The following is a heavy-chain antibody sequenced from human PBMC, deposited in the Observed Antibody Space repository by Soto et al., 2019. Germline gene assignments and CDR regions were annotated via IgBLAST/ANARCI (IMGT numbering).Heavy chain of an antibody. D-gene: IGHD3-9*01. CDR2: ISPYNDNT. J-gene: IGHJ6*02. CDR3: ASALLTGSGPLGHYGMDV. V-gene: IGHV1-18*01. CDR1: GYTFTSYG. Sequence: ASVKVSCKASGYTFTSYGITWVRQAPGQGLEWMGWISPYNDNTNYAQKIQGRVTMTTDTSTSTAYMELRSLRSDDTAVYYCASALLTGSGPLGHYGMDVWGQGTTVTVSS.